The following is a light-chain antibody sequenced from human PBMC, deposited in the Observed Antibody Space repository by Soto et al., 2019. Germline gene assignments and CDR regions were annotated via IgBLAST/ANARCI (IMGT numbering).Light chain of an antibody. Sequence: QSALTQPASVSGSPGQSITISCTGTSSDIGRYNFVSWYQQHPGKAPKLLVYEVTNRPSGVSNRFSGSKSGNTASLTIFGLQTEDEADYYCSSYTSVTTFVVFGTGTKVTVL. J-gene: IGLJ1*01. CDR2: EVT. CDR3: SSYTSVTTFVV. V-gene: IGLV2-14*01. CDR1: SSDIGRYNF.